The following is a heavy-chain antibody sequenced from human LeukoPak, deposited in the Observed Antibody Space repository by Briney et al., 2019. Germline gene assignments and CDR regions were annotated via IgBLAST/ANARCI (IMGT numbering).Heavy chain of an antibody. CDR1: GGSISSGSYY. CDR3: ARLIGHYYYYYMDV. V-gene: IGHV4-61*02. Sequence: NPSETLSLTCTVSGGSISSGSYYWSWSRQPAGKGVEWIGRIYTSGSTNYNPSLKSRVTIAVDTSKNQFSLKLSSVTAADTAVYYCARLIGHYYYYYMDVWGKGTTVTVSS. CDR2: IYTSGST. D-gene: IGHD3-22*01. J-gene: IGHJ6*03.